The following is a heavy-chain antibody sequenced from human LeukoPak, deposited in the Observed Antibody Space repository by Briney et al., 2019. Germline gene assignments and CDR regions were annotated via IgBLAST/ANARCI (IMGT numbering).Heavy chain of an antibody. CDR1: GFTFSSYV. V-gene: IGHV3-23*01. CDR3: AKRVPYSSSSVYFDC. Sequence: GGSLRLSCAASGFTFSSYVMSWVRQAAGKELEWVSAITDTGSTTYYADSVKGRFTISRDNSKNTVYLQMNSLRAEDTAVYYCAKRVPYSSSSVYFDCWGQGTLVTVSS. D-gene: IGHD6-6*01. J-gene: IGHJ4*02. CDR2: ITDTGSTT.